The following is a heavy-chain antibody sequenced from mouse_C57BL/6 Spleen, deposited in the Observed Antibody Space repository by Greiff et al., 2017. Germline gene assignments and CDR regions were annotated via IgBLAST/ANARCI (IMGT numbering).Heavy chain of an antibody. CDR2: INYDGSST. J-gene: IGHJ1*03. Sequence: EVQRVGPEGGLVQPGSSMKLSCTASGFTFSDYYMAWVRQVPDKGLEWVANINYDGSSTYYLDSLKSRFIISRDNATNILYLQMSSLKSEDTATYYCAREPLITTVVANWYCDVWGTGTTVTVSA. CDR1: GFTFSDYY. CDR3: AREPLITTVVANWYCDV. D-gene: IGHD1-1*01. V-gene: IGHV5-16*01.